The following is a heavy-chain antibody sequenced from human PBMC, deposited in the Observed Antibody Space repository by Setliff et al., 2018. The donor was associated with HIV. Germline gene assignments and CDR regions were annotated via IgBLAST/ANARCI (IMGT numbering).Heavy chain of an antibody. Sequence: SETLSLTCTVSGGSISSSSYYWGWIRQPPGKGLEWIGTIYYSGSTYSNPSLKSRVTMSVDTSKNQFSLKLISATAADTAVYYCARREYSSSSPPFDYWGQGTLVTVSS. D-gene: IGHD6-6*01. CDR1: GGSISSSSYY. CDR3: ARREYSSSSPPFDY. J-gene: IGHJ4*02. CDR2: IYYSGST. V-gene: IGHV4-39*01.